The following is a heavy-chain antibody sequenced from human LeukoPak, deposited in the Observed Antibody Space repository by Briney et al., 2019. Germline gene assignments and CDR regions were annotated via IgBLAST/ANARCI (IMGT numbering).Heavy chain of an antibody. CDR3: AKAGIP. V-gene: IGHV3-30*02. Sequence: GGSLRLSCAASGFSFSNFGMHWVRRAPGKGLEWVAFIRYDGSNKYYADSVKGRFTISRDNSKNTLYLQMNSLRAEDTAVYYCAKAGIPWGQGTLVTVSS. CDR2: IRYDGSNK. J-gene: IGHJ5*02. D-gene: IGHD3-10*01. CDR1: GFSFSNFG.